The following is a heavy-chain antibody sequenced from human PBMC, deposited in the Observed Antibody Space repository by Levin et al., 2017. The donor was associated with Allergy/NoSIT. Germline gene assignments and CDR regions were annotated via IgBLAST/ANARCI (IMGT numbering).Heavy chain of an antibody. CDR3: AREGQYCSSTSCSRDYYHYGMDV. CDR2: IYPGDSDT. D-gene: IGHD2-2*01. Sequence: GESLKISCKGSGYSFTSYWIGWVRQMPGKGLEWMGIIYPGDSDTRYSPSFQGQVTISADKSISTAYLQWSSLKASDTAMYYCAREGQYCSSTSCSRDYYHYGMDVWGQGTTVTVSS. V-gene: IGHV5-51*01. J-gene: IGHJ6*02. CDR1: GYSFTSYW.